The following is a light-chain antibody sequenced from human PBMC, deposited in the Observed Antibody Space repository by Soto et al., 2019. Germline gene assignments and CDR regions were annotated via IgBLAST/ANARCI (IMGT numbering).Light chain of an antibody. CDR3: QQYDNWPQT. Sequence: EIVMTQFPATLSVSPGERATLSCGASQSVRRYLAWYQQGPGQAPRLLIHGASTRATGIPARFSGSGSGTEFTLTISSLQSEDFAVYYCQQYDNWPQTFGQGTKV. CDR2: GAS. J-gene: IGKJ1*01. CDR1: QSVRRY. V-gene: IGKV3-15*01.